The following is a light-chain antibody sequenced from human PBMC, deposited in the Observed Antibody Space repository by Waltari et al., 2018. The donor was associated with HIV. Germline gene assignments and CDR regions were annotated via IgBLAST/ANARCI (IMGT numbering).Light chain of an antibody. CDR2: VGTGGIVG. CDR1: SGYNNK. Sequence: QPVLTQPPSASASLGASVTLTCTLSSGYNNKVDWYQERPGKGPRFVMRVGTGGIVGYNGDDIPDRFSVLGSGLYRSLIIKNIQEEDESDYHCGTDHGSGSNFVYRFGGGTKLTVL. CDR3: GTDHGSGSNFVYR. J-gene: IGLJ2*01. V-gene: IGLV9-49*01.